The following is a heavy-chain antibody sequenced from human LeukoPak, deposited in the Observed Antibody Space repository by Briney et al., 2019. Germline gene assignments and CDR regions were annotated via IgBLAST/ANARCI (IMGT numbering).Heavy chain of an antibody. V-gene: IGHV3-48*03. D-gene: IGHD2-15*01. Sequence: GGSLRLSCAASGFTFRSSEMNWVRQAPGKGLWWVSYIGNSGNTMYADSVKGRFTISRDKAKDSVYLQMNSLRAEDTAIYYCAREGSVPSGWSFFDYWGRGALVTVSS. CDR1: GFTFRSSE. CDR2: IGNSGNTM. J-gene: IGHJ4*02. CDR3: AREGSVPSGWSFFDY.